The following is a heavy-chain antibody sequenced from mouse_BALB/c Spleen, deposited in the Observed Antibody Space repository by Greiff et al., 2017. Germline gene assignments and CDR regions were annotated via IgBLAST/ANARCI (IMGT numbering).Heavy chain of an antibody. CDR3: ASQYGKDYLDY. CDR2: ISYSGST. Sequence: EVKLQESGPSLVKPSQSLSLTCSVTGDSITSDYWNWIRQFPGNKLEYMGYISYSGSTYYNPSLKSRISITSDTSKNQYYLQLNSVTTEDTATYYCASQYGKDYLDYWGQGTTLTVSS. D-gene: IGHD2-10*02. CDR1: GDSITSDY. V-gene: IGHV3-8*02. J-gene: IGHJ2*01.